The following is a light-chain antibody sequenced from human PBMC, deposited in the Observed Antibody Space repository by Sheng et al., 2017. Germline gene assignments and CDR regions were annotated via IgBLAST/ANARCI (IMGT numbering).Light chain of an antibody. J-gene: IGLJ3*02. CDR2: TTN. CDR3: VLNMGSGISV. CDR1: SGSVSTSNY. Sequence: QTVVTQEPSFSVSPGGTVTLTCALSSGSVSTSNYPSWYQQTPGQAPRTLIYTTNTRSSGVPDRFSGSILGNKAALTITGAQADDESDYYCVLNMGSGISVFGGGTKLTVL. V-gene: IGLV8-61*01.